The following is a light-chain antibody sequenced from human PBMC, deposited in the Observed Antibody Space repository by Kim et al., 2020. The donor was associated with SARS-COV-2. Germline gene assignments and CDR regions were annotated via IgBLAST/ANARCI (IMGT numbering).Light chain of an antibody. CDR2: DAS. CDR3: QQRSQWPLT. CDR1: QSIVNY. J-gene: IGKJ4*01. Sequence: LSPGERATLSCRASQSIVNYLAWYQQIPGQAPRLLIFDASNRATGIPARFSGSGSGTDFTLTISSLEPEDFALYYCQQRSQWPLTFGGGTKVEIK. V-gene: IGKV3-11*01.